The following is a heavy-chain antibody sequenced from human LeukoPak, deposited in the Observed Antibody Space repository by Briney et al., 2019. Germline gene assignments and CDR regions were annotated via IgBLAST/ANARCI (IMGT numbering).Heavy chain of an antibody. CDR3: ARHGVGAAMADAFDI. CDR2: IYYSGST. V-gene: IGHV4-59*01. J-gene: IGHJ3*02. CDR1: GGSISSYY. Sequence: RASETLSLTCTVSGGSISSYYWSWIRQPPGKGLEWIGYIYYSGSTNYNPSLKSRVTISVDTSKNQFSLKLSSVTAADTAVYYCARHGVGAAMADAFDIWGQGTMVTVSS. D-gene: IGHD2-15*01.